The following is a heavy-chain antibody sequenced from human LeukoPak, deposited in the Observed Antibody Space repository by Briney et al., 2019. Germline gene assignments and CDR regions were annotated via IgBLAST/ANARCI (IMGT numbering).Heavy chain of an antibody. J-gene: IGHJ4*02. V-gene: IGHV4-38-2*01. D-gene: IGHD2-2*01. CDR2: IYHSGST. CDR3: ARVGLGYCSSTSCYGRGY. CDR1: GYSISSGYY. Sequence: PLETLSLTCAVSGYSISSGYYWGWIRQPPGKGLEWIGSIYHSGSTYYNPSLKSRVTISVDTSKNQFSLKLSSVTAADTAVYYCARVGLGYCSSTSCYGRGYWGQGTLVTVSS.